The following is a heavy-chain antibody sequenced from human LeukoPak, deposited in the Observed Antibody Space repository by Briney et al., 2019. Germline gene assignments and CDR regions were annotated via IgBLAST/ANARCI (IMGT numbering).Heavy chain of an antibody. CDR2: IQKDGGSK. J-gene: IGHJ3*02. V-gene: IGHV3-30*02. D-gene: IGHD5-18*01. CDR1: GFTFSNYV. Sequence: GGSLRLSCAASGFTFSNYVMNWVHQAPGKGLEWVTFIQKDGGSKFYADSVKGRFTISRDNSKKTVYLQMNSLRAEDTALYYCAKVRGYSYGVDAFDIWGQGTMVTVSS. CDR3: AKVRGYSYGVDAFDI.